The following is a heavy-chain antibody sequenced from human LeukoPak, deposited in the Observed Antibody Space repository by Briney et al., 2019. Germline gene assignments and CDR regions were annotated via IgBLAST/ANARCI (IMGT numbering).Heavy chain of an antibody. CDR3: ARARRGEFGGLEWLPRAYYYYYMDV. Sequence: PSETLSLTCTVSGGSISSYYWSWIRQPAGKGLEWIGRIYTSGSTNYNPSLKSRVTMSVDTSKNQFSLKLSYVTAADTAVYYCARARRGEFGGLEWLPRAYYYYYMDVWGKGTTVTVSS. CDR1: GGSISSYY. J-gene: IGHJ6*03. V-gene: IGHV4-4*07. D-gene: IGHD3-3*01. CDR2: IYTSGST.